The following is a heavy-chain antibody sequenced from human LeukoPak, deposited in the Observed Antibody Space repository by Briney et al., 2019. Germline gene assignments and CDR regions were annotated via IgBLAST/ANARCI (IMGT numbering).Heavy chain of an antibody. Sequence: ASVKVSCKASGYTFTGYYMHWVRQAPGQGLEWMGWINPNSGGTNYAQKFQGRATMTRDTSISTAYMELSRLRSDDTAVYYCARMSSGWYYYMDVWGKGTTVTISS. D-gene: IGHD6-19*01. CDR1: GYTFTGYY. CDR2: INPNSGGT. V-gene: IGHV1-2*02. J-gene: IGHJ6*03. CDR3: ARMSSGWYYYMDV.